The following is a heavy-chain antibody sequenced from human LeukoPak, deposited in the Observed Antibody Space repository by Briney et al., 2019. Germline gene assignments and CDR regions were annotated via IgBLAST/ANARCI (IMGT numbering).Heavy chain of an antibody. D-gene: IGHD5-12*01. V-gene: IGHV4-59*08. Sequence: SETLSLTCTVSGGSISSYYWSWIRQPPGKGLEWIGYIYYSGSTNYNPSLKSRVTISVDTSKNQFSLKLSSVTAADTAVYYCARHGWLQAFDIWGQGTMATVSS. CDR1: GGSISSYY. CDR3: ARHGWLQAFDI. CDR2: IYYSGST. J-gene: IGHJ3*02.